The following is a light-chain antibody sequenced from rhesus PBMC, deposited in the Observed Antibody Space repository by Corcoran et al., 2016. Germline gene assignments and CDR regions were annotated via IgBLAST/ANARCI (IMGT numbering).Light chain of an antibody. CDR2: STN. J-gene: IGLJ6*01. CDR1: SSHIGSND. CDR3: AAWDDSLSGDV. Sequence: QSVLTQAPSVSVAPGQSVTISCSGGSSHIGSNDVYWYQQLPGTAPELLIYSTNQRPSGAPDRFSGSKSATSASLAISGLRPEDEADDYFAAWDDSLSGDVCGSGTKLTAL. V-gene: IGLV1-81*01.